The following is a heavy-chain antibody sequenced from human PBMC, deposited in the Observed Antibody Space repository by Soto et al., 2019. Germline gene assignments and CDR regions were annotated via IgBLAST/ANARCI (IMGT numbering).Heavy chain of an antibody. D-gene: IGHD2-15*01. V-gene: IGHV1-69*13. Sequence: GASVKVSCKASGGPFSTYAISWVRQAPGQGLEWMGGIIPIFGTANYAQKFQGRVTITADESTSTAYMELSSLRSEDTAIYYCARASSGCGGSCYQRDYQYGMDVWGLGTTVTVS. CDR3: ARASSGCGGSCYQRDYQYGMDV. CDR2: IIPIFGTA. J-gene: IGHJ6*02. CDR1: GGPFSTYA.